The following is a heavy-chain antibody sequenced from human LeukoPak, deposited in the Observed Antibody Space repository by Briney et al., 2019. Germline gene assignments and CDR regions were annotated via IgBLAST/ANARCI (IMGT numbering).Heavy chain of an antibody. J-gene: IGHJ4*02. CDR1: GFIFSSYA. D-gene: IGHD2-2*01. CDR2: ISSNGGST. V-gene: IGHV3-64*01. CDR3: ARATSSPGSDY. Sequence: GGSLRLSCAASGFIFSSYAMHWVRQAPGKGLEYVSAISSNGGSTYYANSVKGRFTISRDNSKNTLYLQMGSLRAEDMAVYYCARATSSPGSDYWGQGTLVTVSS.